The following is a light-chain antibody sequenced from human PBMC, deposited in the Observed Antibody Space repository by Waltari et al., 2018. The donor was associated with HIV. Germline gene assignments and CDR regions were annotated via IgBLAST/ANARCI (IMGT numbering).Light chain of an antibody. J-gene: IGLJ2*01. CDR3: QTWGTGMI. V-gene: IGLV4-69*01. Sequence: QVVLTQSHSASASLGASVTLTCTLSSGHSSYAIAWHQQQPEKGPQYVMKVNNEGCHFKGDGIPGRFSGSSSGAERYLTISSLQSEDEADYYCQTWGTGMIFGGGTKLTVL. CDR2: VNNEGCH. CDR1: SGHSSYA.